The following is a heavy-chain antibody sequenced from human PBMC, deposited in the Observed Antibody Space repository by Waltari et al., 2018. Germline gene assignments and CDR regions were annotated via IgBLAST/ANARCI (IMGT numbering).Heavy chain of an antibody. J-gene: IGHJ5*02. CDR2: IWYDGSNK. CDR1: GFTFSSDG. Sequence: QVQLVESGGGVVQPGRSLRLSCAASGFTFSSDGMHWVRQAPGKGLGGVAVIWYDGSNKYYADSVKGRFTISRDNSKNTLYLQMNSLRAEDTAMYYCAKGPDYGGNRNWFDPWGQGTLVTVSS. V-gene: IGHV3-30*18. D-gene: IGHD4-17*01. CDR3: AKGPDYGGNRNWFDP.